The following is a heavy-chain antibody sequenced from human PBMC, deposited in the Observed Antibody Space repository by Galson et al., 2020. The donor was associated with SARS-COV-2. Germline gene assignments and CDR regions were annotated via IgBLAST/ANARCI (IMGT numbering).Heavy chain of an antibody. CDR2: IDASGRTA. CDR1: GLRFSNYA. V-gene: IGHV3-23*01. D-gene: IGHD3-16*01. J-gene: IGHJ4*02. CDR3: AKFGGAEF. Sequence: GGSLRLSCVISGLRFSNYAMRWVRQAPGKGPEWVPDIDASGRTAYYADSMTGRFTISRDNFKNVLYLQMNSLRTDDTAIYSCAKFGGAEFCGQGTLVTVSS.